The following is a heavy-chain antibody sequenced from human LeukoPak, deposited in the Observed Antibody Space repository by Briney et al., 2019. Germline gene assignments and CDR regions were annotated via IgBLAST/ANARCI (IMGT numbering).Heavy chain of an antibody. CDR3: ARAGALYI. CDR1: GFTFTSYY. D-gene: IGHD2-8*02. Sequence: GGSLRLSCAASGFTFTSYYMNWVRQAPGKGLEWVSSISSSTTYIYYADSVKGRFTISRDNAKNSLYLQMDSLRAEDTAMYYCARAGALYIWGQGTMVTVSS. V-gene: IGHV3-21*01. CDR2: ISSSTTYI. J-gene: IGHJ3*02.